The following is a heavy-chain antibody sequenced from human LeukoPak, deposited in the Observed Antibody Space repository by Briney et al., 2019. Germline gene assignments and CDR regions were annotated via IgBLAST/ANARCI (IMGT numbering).Heavy chain of an antibody. CDR2: INHSGST. V-gene: IGHV4-34*01. Sequence: SETLSLTCAVYGGSFSGYYWSRIRQPPGKGLEWIGEINHSGSTNYNPSLKSRVTISVDTSKNQFSLKLSSVTAADTAVYYCASLWPYQLSAFDIWGQGTMVTVSS. D-gene: IGHD2-2*01. CDR3: ASLWPYQLSAFDI. J-gene: IGHJ3*02. CDR1: GGSFSGYY.